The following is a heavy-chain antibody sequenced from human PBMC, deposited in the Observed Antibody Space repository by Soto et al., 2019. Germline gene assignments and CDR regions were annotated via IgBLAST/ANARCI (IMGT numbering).Heavy chain of an antibody. CDR2: IQSGGST. D-gene: IGHD2-15*01. V-gene: IGHV3-66*01. Sequence: EVQLVESGGDLVQPGGSLRLSCAASGFTVSSHYMNWVRQAPGKGLEWVSLIQSGGSTFYADSVKGRFTISRDNSMYTLFLQMNSLRVEDTAMYYCSRDDVYCSGGSCYGVPMVVWGRGTTVTVSS. J-gene: IGHJ6*03. CDR3: SRDDVYCSGGSCYGVPMVV. CDR1: GFTVSSHY.